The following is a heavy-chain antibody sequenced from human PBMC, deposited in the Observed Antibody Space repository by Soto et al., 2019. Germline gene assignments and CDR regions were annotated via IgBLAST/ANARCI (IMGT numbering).Heavy chain of an antibody. CDR3: ARGYDILTGLAYYHGMDV. CDR1: GYTFTSYG. V-gene: IGHV1-18*01. J-gene: IGHJ6*02. CDR2: ISTHNVDT. D-gene: IGHD3-9*01. Sequence: GASVKVSCKISGYTFTSYGISWVRQAPGQGLEWMGWISTHNVDTNFAQKFQGRVTLTTDTSTNTAYMDLRSLTSDDTAVYYCARGYDILTGLAYYHGMDVWGQGTTVTVSS.